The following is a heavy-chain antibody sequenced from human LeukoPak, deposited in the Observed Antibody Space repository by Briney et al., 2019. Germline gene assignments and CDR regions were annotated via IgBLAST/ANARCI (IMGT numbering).Heavy chain of an antibody. CDR2: ISGSGGST. Sequence: GGSLRLSCAASGFTFSSYAMSWVRQAPGKGLEWVSAISGSGGSTYYADSVKGRFTISRDNSKNTLYLQMNSRRAEDTAVYYCAKADSSGYYGGAFDIWGQGTLVTVSS. V-gene: IGHV3-23*01. CDR1: GFTFSSYA. J-gene: IGHJ3*02. D-gene: IGHD3-22*01. CDR3: AKADSSGYYGGAFDI.